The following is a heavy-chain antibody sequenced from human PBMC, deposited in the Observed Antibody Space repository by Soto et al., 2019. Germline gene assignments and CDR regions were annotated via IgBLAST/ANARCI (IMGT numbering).Heavy chain of an antibody. CDR1: GGSFSGYY. CDR2: INHSGST. J-gene: IGHJ4*02. V-gene: IGHV4-34*01. Sequence: SETLSLTCAVYGGSFSGYYWSWIRQPPGKGLEWIGEINHSGSTNYNPSLKSRVTISVDTSKNQFSLKLSSVTAADTAVYYCARDSSSGYIYYFDYWGQGTLVTVSS. D-gene: IGHD3-22*01. CDR3: ARDSSSGYIYYFDY.